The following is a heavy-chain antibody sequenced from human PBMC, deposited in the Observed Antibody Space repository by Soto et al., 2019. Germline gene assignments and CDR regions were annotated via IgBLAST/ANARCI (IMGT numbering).Heavy chain of an antibody. CDR2: INPNDGDT. Sequence: QVQLVQSGAEVKKPGASVKVSCATSGYIFTEFFVHWIRQAPGQGLEWLGWINPNDGDTEYAEKFLGRVFMTRDTSTNTAFLEVTGLTSNDTAVYYCGRVPAPGRPVTTYYWGQGSLV. D-gene: IGHD4-17*01. CDR3: GRVPAPGRPVTTYY. J-gene: IGHJ4*02. CDR1: GYIFTEFF. V-gene: IGHV1-2*02.